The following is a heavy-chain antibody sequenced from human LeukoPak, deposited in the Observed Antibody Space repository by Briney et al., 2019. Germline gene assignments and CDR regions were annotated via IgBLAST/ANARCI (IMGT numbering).Heavy chain of an antibody. CDR2: IRSKANNYAT. J-gene: IGHJ3*02. CDR3: TRCDQDLDYGDYADTFYI. V-gene: IGHV3-73*01. Sequence: GGSLRLSCAASGFTFSGSAMHWVRQASGKGLEWVGRIRSKANNYATAYAASVKGRLTISREDSKNTAYLQMNRLKTEDTAVCYCTRCDQDLDYGDYADTFYIWGQGTMVTVSS. CDR1: GFTFSGSA. D-gene: IGHD4-17*01.